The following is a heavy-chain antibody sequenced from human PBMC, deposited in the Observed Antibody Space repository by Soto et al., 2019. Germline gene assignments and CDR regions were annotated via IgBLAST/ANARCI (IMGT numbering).Heavy chain of an antibody. CDR1: GGSISSYY. CDR2: IHNSGTS. J-gene: IGHJ4*02. D-gene: IGHD6-6*01. Sequence: PSETLSLTCTVSGGSISSYYWSWTRQSPAKGLEWIGYIHNSGTSFYNPSLRGRVTVTLDTSRSQFSLTLASVTAADTAVYYCVREERIAAPQLDYWGQGIPVTVSS. CDR3: VREERIAAPQLDY. V-gene: IGHV4-4*09.